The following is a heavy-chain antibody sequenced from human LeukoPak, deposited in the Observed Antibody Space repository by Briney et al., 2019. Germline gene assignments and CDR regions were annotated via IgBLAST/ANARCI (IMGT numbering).Heavy chain of an antibody. D-gene: IGHD3-10*01. CDR1: GGSIGSFF. J-gene: IGHJ3*02. Sequence: SETLSLTCTVSGGSIGSFFWSWIRQPPGKALEWIGYIYYSGSTNYNPSLKSRVTISVDTSKNQFSLKLSSVTAADTAVYYCARGPLGELFNDAFDIWGQGTLVTVSS. V-gene: IGHV4-59*01. CDR3: ARGPLGELFNDAFDI. CDR2: IYYSGST.